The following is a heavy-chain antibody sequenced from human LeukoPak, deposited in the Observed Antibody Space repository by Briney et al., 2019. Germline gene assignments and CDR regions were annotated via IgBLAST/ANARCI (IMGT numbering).Heavy chain of an antibody. CDR2: IYTSGST. V-gene: IGHV4-61*01. J-gene: IGHJ4*02. CDR3: ARMAYYYDSDGYSQLDY. CDR1: GVSVSSGTYY. D-gene: IGHD3-22*01. Sequence: PSETLSLTCTVSGVSVSSGTYYWTWIRQPPGKGLEWIGNIYTSGSTNYSPSLKSRLAISLDTSKNQFSLKLSSVTAADTAVYYCARMAYYYDSDGYSQLDYWGQGTLVTVSS.